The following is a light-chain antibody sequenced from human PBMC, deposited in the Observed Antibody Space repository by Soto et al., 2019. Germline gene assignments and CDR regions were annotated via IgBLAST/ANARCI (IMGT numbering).Light chain of an antibody. CDR2: DAS. CDR1: QSVSSY. CDR3: QQRSNSPLT. V-gene: IGKV3-11*01. J-gene: IGKJ4*01. Sequence: EIVLTQSPVTLSLSPGERATLSCRASQSVSSYLAWYQQKAGQAPRLLIYDASNRATGIPPRFSGSGSETDFTLTISSLEPEDFAVYYCQQRSNSPLTFGGGTKVEIK.